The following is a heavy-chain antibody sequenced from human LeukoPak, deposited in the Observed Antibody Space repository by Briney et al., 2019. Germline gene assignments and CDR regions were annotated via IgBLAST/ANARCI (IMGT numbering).Heavy chain of an antibody. CDR3: AKIVGASNGYFDY. CDR1: GYTFTNYG. D-gene: IGHD1-26*01. J-gene: IGHJ4*02. CDR2: INPSIGTT. Sequence: ASVKVSCKASGYTFTNYGISWVRQAPGQGLEWMGIINPSIGTTSYAQKFQGRVTMTRDTSTTTVYMELSSLRSEDTAVYYCAKIVGASNGYFDYWGQGTLVTVSS. V-gene: IGHV1-46*01.